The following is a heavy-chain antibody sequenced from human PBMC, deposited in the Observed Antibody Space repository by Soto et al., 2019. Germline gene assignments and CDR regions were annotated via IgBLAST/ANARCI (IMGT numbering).Heavy chain of an antibody. Sequence: EVQLVETGGGLIQPGGSLRLSCAASGFTVSSNYMSWVRQAPGKGLEWVSVIYSGGSTYYAYSVKGRFTISRDNSKNTLYHQMNRLGAEDTALYYCARERTPSYYYDGSGYYPGDGLDVWGQGTTVTVSS. J-gene: IGHJ6*02. CDR2: IYSGGST. V-gene: IGHV3-53*02. D-gene: IGHD3-22*01. CDR1: GFTVSSNY. CDR3: ARERTPSYYYDGSGYYPGDGLDV.